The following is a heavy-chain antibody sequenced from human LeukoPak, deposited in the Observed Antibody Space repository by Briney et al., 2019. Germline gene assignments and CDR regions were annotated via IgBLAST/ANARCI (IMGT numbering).Heavy chain of an antibody. CDR3: ARHRIAAALGVDY. CDR2: IYYSGST. D-gene: IGHD6-13*01. Sequence: KPSETLSLTCTVSGGSISSSSYYWGWIRQPPGKGLEWIGSIYYSGSTYYNPSLKSRVTISVDTSKNQFSLKLSSVTAADTAVYYCARHRIAAALGVDYWGQGTLVTVSS. V-gene: IGHV4-39*01. CDR1: GGSISSSSYY. J-gene: IGHJ4*02.